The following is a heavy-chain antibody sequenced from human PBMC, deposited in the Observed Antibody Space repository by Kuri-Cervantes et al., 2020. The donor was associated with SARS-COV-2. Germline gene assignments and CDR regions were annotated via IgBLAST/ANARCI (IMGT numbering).Heavy chain of an antibody. CDR2: IYHSGST. V-gene: IGHV4-38-2*01. CDR1: GYSISSGYY. J-gene: IGHJ5*02. D-gene: IGHD3-16*01. Sequence: SQTLSLTCAVSGYSISSGYYWGWIRQPPGKGLEWIGSIYHSGSTYYNPSLKSRVTISVDTSKNQFSLKLSSVTAADTAVYYCATGGQRFDPWGQGTLVTVSS. CDR3: ATGGQRFDP.